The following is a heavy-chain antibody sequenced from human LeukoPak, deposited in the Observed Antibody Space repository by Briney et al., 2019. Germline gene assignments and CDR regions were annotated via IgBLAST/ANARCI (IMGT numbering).Heavy chain of an antibody. J-gene: IGHJ4*02. CDR1: GFTFSSYS. V-gene: IGHV3-48*01. Sequence: GGSLRLSCVASGFTFSSYSMNWVRQAPGKGLEWVSYISSSSSTIYYAGSVKGRFTISRDNAKNSLYLQMNSLRAEDTAVYYCASAHCSSTTCYTPTRIDYWGQGTLVTVSS. CDR3: ASAHCSSTTCYTPTRIDY. D-gene: IGHD2-2*02. CDR2: ISSSSSTI.